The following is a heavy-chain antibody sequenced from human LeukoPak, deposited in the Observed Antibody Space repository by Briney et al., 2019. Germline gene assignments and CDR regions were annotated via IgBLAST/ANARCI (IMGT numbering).Heavy chain of an antibody. D-gene: IGHD6-13*01. V-gene: IGHV3-20*04. CDR3: ARALGSAPGSYYYYYMDV. CDR2: INWNGGTT. J-gene: IGHJ6*03. Sequence: PGGSLRLSCAASGFTFDDYGMTWVRQAPGKGLEWVSGINWNGGTTGYADSVKGRFTIFRDNARNSLYLQMNSLRAEDTALYYCARALGSAPGSYYYYYMDVWGKGTTVTVSS. CDR1: GFTFDDYG.